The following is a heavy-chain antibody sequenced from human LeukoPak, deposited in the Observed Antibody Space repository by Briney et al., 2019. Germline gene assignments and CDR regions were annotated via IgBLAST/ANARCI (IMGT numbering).Heavy chain of an antibody. J-gene: IGHJ4*02. CDR1: GYSISSGYY. D-gene: IGHD6-19*01. V-gene: IGHV4-4*07. CDR2: IYTSGST. Sequence: PSETLSLTCTVSGYSISSGYYWGWIRQPAGKGLEWIGRIYTSGSTNYNPSLKSRVTMSVDTSKNHFSLKLTSVTAADTATYYCARETSLAGFASGLGFNYWGQGILVTVSS. CDR3: ARETSLAGFASGLGFNY.